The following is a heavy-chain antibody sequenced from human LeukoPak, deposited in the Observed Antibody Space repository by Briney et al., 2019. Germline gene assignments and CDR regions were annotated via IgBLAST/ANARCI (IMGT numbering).Heavy chain of an antibody. V-gene: IGHV4-30-4*08. J-gene: IGHJ4*02. CDR1: GGSISSGDYY. D-gene: IGHD1-26*01. CDR3: ARGWGGSYWGGSIFGYYFDY. CDR2: IYYSGST. Sequence: SETLSLTCTVSGGSISSGDYYWSWIRQPPGKGLEWIGYIYYSGSTYYNPSLKSRVTISVDTSKNQFSLKLSSVTAADTAVYYCARGWGGSYWGGSIFGYYFDYWGQGTLVTVSS.